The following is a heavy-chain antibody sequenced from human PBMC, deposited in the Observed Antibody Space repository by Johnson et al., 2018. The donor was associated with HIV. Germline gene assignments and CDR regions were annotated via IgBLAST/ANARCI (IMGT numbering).Heavy chain of an antibody. CDR1: GFTFSSYA. V-gene: IGHV3-30*04. CDR3: ARPNQLLFYPDAFDF. CDR2: ISYDGSDK. Sequence: QVQLVESGGGVVQPGGSQRLSCAASGFTFSSYAMHWVRQAPGKGLEWVAVISYDGSDKYSADSVKGRFTISRDNSKNTLYLQMNSLRAEDTAVYYCARPNQLLFYPDAFDFWGQGTMVTVSS. D-gene: IGHD2-2*01. J-gene: IGHJ3*01.